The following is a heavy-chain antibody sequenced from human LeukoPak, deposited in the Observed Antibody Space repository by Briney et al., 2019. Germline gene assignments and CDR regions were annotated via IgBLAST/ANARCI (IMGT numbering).Heavy chain of an antibody. Sequence: ASVKVSCKASGGTFSSYAISWVRQAPGQGLEWLGRIIPIFGTANYAQKFQGRVTITTDESKSTAYMELSSLRSEDTAVYYCARSHYYDSSGHSDYWGQGTLVTVSS. CDR3: ARSHYYDSSGHSDY. CDR1: GGTFSSYA. D-gene: IGHD3-22*01. CDR2: IIPIFGTA. J-gene: IGHJ4*02. V-gene: IGHV1-69*05.